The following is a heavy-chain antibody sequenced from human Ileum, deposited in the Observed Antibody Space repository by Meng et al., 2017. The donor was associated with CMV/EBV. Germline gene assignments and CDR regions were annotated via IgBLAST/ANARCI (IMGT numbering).Heavy chain of an antibody. D-gene: IGHD1-1*01. CDR2: IKSKTDGGTI. Sequence: GESLKISCAAPGFTFSNAWMSLVRPAPGKGLEWVGRIKSKTDGGTIDYAAPVKGRFTISRDDSKNTLYLQMNSLKTEDTAVYYCTAGTGKTDFDYWGQGTLVTVSS. J-gene: IGHJ4*02. CDR3: TAGTGKTDFDY. CDR1: GFTFSNAW. V-gene: IGHV3-15*01.